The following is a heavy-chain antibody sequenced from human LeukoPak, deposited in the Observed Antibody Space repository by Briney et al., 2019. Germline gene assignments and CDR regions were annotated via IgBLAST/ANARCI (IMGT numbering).Heavy chain of an antibody. D-gene: IGHD2-15*01. V-gene: IGHV4-59*12. J-gene: IGHJ4*02. CDR1: GGSISSYY. CDR3: ARASYCSGGSCYSTPFDY. Sequence: SETLSLTCSVSGGSISSYYWSWIRQSPEKGVEWIGYIYYSGSTNYNPSLKSRVTISVDTSKNQFSLKLSSVTAADTAVYYCARASYCSGGSCYSTPFDYWGQGTLVTVSS. CDR2: IYYSGST.